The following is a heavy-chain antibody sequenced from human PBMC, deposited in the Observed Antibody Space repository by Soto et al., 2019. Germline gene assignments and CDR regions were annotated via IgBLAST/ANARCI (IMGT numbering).Heavy chain of an antibody. D-gene: IGHD6-6*01. CDR3: AKDAMAAPPPHYFDY. CDR1: GFTFDDYA. J-gene: IGHJ4*02. Sequence: EVQLVESGGGLVQPGRSLRLSCAASGFTFDDYAVHWVRQAPGKGLEWVSGISWNSGSIGYADSVKGRFTISRDNAKNSLYLQMNSLRAEDTALYYCAKDAMAAPPPHYFDYWGQGTLVTVSS. CDR2: ISWNSGSI. V-gene: IGHV3-9*01.